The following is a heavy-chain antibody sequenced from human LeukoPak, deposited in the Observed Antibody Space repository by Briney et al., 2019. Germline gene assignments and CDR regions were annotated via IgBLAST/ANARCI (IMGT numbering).Heavy chain of an antibody. V-gene: IGHV3-23*01. D-gene: IGHD6-13*01. Sequence: HPRRCMTLSCAPSGLTFSSYSMGWDSQAPGSGLGWDSAVSTSGSSTYYADSVKGRFTISRDNSKHTLYLQMNSMRADDTAVYYCAKQDIGSSGWYDWGQGTLVTVSS. CDR1: GLTFSSYS. CDR3: AKQDIGSSGWYD. CDR2: VSTSGSST. J-gene: IGHJ4*02.